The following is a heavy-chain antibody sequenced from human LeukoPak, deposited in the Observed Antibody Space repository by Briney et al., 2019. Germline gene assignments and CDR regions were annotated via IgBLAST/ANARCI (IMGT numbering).Heavy chain of an antibody. V-gene: IGHV3-9*01. D-gene: IGHD3-10*01. CDR2: ISWNSGTI. CDR3: TKDILPGGLDS. CDR1: GFTFDDHA. Sequence: GRSLRLSCTASGFTFDDHAMHWVRQAPGKGLEWVSGISWNSGTIGYADSVKGRFTISRDNAKNSLFLQMNSLRPEDTALYYCTKDILPGGLDSWGQGTLVTVSS. J-gene: IGHJ4*02.